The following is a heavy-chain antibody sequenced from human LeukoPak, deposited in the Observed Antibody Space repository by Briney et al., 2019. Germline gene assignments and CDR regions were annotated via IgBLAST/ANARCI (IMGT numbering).Heavy chain of an antibody. D-gene: IGHD3-3*01. CDR1: GFTFRSYA. Sequence: PGGSLRLSCVGTGFTFRSYAMTWLRQAPGKGLEWVADIGGSGSSAFYADSVKGRFTISRDNAKSTLYVEMHSLRVEDTAVYFCAMLADFWSCYYSSFYYYYMDVWGKGTAVSVSS. J-gene: IGHJ6*03. CDR3: AMLADFWSCYYSSFYYYYMDV. V-gene: IGHV3-23*01. CDR2: IGGSGSSA.